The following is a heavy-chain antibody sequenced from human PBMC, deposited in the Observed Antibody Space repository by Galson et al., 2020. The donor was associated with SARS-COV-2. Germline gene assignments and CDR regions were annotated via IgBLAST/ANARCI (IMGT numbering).Heavy chain of an antibody. J-gene: IGHJ6*02. CDR1: GFSLSSSGMC. V-gene: IGHV2-70*11. Sequence: SGPTLVKPTETLTLTCTFSGFSLSSSGMCVSWIRQPPGKALEWLARIDWYDDKYYSTSLKTRLTISKDTSKNQVVLRMTNMDPVDTGTFYCARTIATSSGNGMDVWGQGTTVTVSS. CDR2: IDWYDDK. CDR3: ARTIATSSGNGMDV. D-gene: IGHD6-25*01.